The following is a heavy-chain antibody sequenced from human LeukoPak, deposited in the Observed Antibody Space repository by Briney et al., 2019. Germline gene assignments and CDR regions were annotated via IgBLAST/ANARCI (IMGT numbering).Heavy chain of an antibody. Sequence: PSETLSLTCTVSGGSINNYYCSWIRHPPGRGLEWIGYIYYSGGDMNYNPSLKSPLTISVDTSKNQISLMLTSMTAADTAVYYCARQPAATAAFDIRAQGTMVTVSS. CDR2: IYYSGGDM. V-gene: IGHV4-59*08. D-gene: IGHD5-18*01. CDR1: GGSINNYY. J-gene: IGHJ3*02. CDR3: ARQPAATAAFDI.